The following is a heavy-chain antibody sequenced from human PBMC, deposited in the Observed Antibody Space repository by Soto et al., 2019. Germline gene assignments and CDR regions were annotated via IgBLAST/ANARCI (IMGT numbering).Heavy chain of an antibody. Sequence: QVQLVESGGGLVKPGGSLRLSCAASGFTFSDYYRSWIRQAPGKGLEWVSYINSSSSYTNYADSVKGRFTISRDNAKNSLYLQMNSLRAEDTAVYYCARTIVAAGGRRYFDLWGRGNLVTVSS. CDR2: INSSSSYT. D-gene: IGHD6-13*01. V-gene: IGHV3-11*05. CDR1: GFTFSDYY. J-gene: IGHJ2*01. CDR3: ARTIVAAGGRRYFDL.